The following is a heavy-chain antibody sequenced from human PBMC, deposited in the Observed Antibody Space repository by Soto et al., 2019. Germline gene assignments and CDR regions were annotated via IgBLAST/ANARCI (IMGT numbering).Heavy chain of an antibody. CDR2: IVVGSGNT. V-gene: IGHV1-58*01. D-gene: IGHD2-15*01. Sequence: SVKGSCPAAGVTFFPSAVQWVCQARGQGIEWIGWIVVGSGNTSYAQNFQERVTITRDMSTNTAYMELTSLRSEDTAVYECASERYCGGQG. CDR3: ASERYC. J-gene: IGHJ3*01. CDR1: GVTFFPSA.